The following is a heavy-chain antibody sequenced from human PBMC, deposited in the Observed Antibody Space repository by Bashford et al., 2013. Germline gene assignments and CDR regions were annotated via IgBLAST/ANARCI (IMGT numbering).Heavy chain of an antibody. J-gene: IGHJ5*02. CDR1: GGSISSGGYY. V-gene: IGHV4-30-4*08. D-gene: IGHD3-22*01. CDR2: IYYSGST. CDR3: ARALDSDSPNWFDP. Sequence: SETLSLTCTVSGGSISSGGYYWSWIRQHPGKGLEWIGYIYYSGSTYYNPSLKSRVTISVDTSKNQFSLKLSSVTAADTAVYYCARALDSDSPNWFDPWGQGTLVTVSS.